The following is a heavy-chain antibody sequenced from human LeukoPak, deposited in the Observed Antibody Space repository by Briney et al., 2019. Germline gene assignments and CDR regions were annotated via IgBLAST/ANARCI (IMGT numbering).Heavy chain of an antibody. CDR1: GLPFSRNW. D-gene: IGHD3-22*01. CDR2: IKQDGSEK. V-gene: IGHV3-7*01. Sequence: PGGSLRLSCAASGLPFSRNWMGWVRHAPGKGLEWVANIKQDGSEKYSVDSVKGRFTISRDNAKNSLYLQMNSLRAEDTAVYYCVREDYYDGSHDYWGQGTLVTVSS. CDR3: VREDYYDGSHDY. J-gene: IGHJ4*02.